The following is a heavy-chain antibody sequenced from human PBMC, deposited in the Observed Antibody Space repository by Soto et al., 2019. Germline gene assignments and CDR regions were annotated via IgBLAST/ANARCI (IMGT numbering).Heavy chain of an antibody. CDR1: GGSISSSSYY. Sequence: SETLSLTCTVSGGSISSSSYYWGWIRQPPGKGLEWIGSIYYSGSTYYNPSLKSRVTISVDTSKNQFSLKLSSVTAADTAVYYCARTDYVWGNDQTNWFDPWGQGTLVTVSS. CDR3: ARTDYVWGNDQTNWFDP. J-gene: IGHJ5*02. CDR2: IYYSGST. V-gene: IGHV4-39*01. D-gene: IGHD3-16*01.